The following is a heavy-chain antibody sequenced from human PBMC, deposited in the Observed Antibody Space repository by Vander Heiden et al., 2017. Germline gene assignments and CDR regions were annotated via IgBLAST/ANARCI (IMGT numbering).Heavy chain of an antibody. D-gene: IGHD6-19*01. J-gene: IGHJ3*02. CDR1: CGSISTSY. CDR3: ARHPGTDNSGWYGAGDS. V-gene: IGHV4-59*08. CDR2: ISYSGGT. Sequence: QVQLQESGPGLVKPSGTLSLPCSVSCGSISTSYWSWIRQPPGKGLEWIGYISYSGGTKYNPSLKSRVTISVDTSKNQSSLRLSSVTAADTATYYWARHPGTDNSGWYGAGDSWGQGTRVTVSS.